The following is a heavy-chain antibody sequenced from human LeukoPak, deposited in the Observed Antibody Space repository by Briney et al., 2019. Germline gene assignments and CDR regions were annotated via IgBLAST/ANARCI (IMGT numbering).Heavy chain of an antibody. CDR2: ISGSGGGT. D-gene: IGHD1-26*01. Sequence: PGGSLRLSCAASGFTFSTYAMSWVRQAAGKGLEWVSLISGSGGGTYYADSVKGRFAISRDNSKNTLYLQLSSLRVEDTAVYYCAKNRGAGSHYYYHMNVWGKGTTVTVSS. J-gene: IGHJ6*03. CDR3: AKNRGAGSHYYYHMNV. CDR1: GFTFSTYA. V-gene: IGHV3-23*01.